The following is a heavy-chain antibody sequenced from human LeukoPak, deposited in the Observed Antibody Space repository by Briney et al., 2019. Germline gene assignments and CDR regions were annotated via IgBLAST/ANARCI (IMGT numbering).Heavy chain of an antibody. CDR2: IYYSGST. J-gene: IGHJ4*02. CDR1: GGSISSGDYY. Sequence: SQTLSLTCTVSGGSISSGDYYWSWIRQPPGKGLEWIGYIYYSGSTYYNPSLKSRVTISVDTSKNQFSLKLSSVTAADTAVYYCARGVYYDILTGLFEVGYFDYWGQGTPVTVSS. CDR3: ARGVYYDILTGLFEVGYFDY. D-gene: IGHD3-9*01. V-gene: IGHV4-30-4*01.